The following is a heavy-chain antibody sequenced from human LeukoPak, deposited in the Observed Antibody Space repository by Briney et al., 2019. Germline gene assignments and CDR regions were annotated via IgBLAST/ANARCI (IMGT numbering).Heavy chain of an antibody. CDR1: GGSISSGSYY. Sequence: SETLSLTCTVSGGSISSGSYYWSWIRQPAGKGLEWIGRIYTSGSTNYNPSLKSRVTMSVDTSKNQFSLKLSSVTAADTAVYYCARVPYYYDSSGYYYFDYWGQGTLVTVSS. V-gene: IGHV4-61*02. CDR2: IYTSGST. CDR3: ARVPYYYDSSGYYYFDY. D-gene: IGHD3-22*01. J-gene: IGHJ4*02.